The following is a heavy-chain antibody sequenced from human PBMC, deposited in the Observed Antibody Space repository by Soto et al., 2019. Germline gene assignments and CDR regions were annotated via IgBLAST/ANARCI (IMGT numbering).Heavy chain of an antibody. CDR1: GFTFSDHY. CDR3: AGNPHYGGSPV. D-gene: IGHD4-17*01. V-gene: IGHV3-72*01. CDR2: GRNKANSYST. J-gene: IGHJ4*02. Sequence: EMQLVESGGGLVQHGGSLRLCCAASGFTFSDHYVDWVRQAPGKGLEWVGRGRNKANSYSTEYAASVKGRFTISRDESRNTLYLQMNSLKTEDTAVYFCAGNPHYGGSPVWGQGTLVTVSS.